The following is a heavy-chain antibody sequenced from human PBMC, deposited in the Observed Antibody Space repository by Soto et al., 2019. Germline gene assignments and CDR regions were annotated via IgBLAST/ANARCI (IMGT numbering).Heavy chain of an antibody. J-gene: IGHJ4*02. Sequence: PGGSLRLSCAASGYTFSDYYMSWIRQAPGKGLGWISYIDTSGTKIYYADSVKGRFTITRDNAKNSLYLEMNSLRDEDTAVYYCASHYDMWSGYLSPVDYWGQGTLVTVSS. CDR2: IDTSGTKI. V-gene: IGHV3-11*01. D-gene: IGHD3-3*01. CDR3: ASHYDMWSGYLSPVDY. CDR1: GYTFSDYY.